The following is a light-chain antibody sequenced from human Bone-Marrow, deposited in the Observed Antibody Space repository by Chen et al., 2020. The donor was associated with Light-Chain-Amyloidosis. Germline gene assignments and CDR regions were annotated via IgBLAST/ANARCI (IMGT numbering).Light chain of an antibody. J-gene: IGLJ2*01. CDR3: QSADSSGTYEVI. Sequence: SYELTQPPSVSVSPGQTARITCSGDDLPTKYAYWYQQKPGQAPVLVIHRDTERPSGISERFSGSSSGTTATLTISGVQAEGAADYHCQSADSSGTYEVIFGGGTKLTVL. V-gene: IGLV3-25*03. CDR1: DLPTKY. CDR2: RDT.